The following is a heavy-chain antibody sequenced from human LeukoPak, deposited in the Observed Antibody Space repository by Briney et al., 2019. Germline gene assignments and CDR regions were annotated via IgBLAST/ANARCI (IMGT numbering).Heavy chain of an antibody. CDR2: INHSGST. J-gene: IGHJ4*02. CDR3: ARLDRVVAGYFDY. V-gene: IGHV4-34*01. CDR1: GGSFSGYY. Sequence: SETLSLTCAVYGGSFSGYYWSWIRQPPGKGLEWIGEINHSGSTNYNTSLKSRVTISVDTSKNQFSLKLSSVTAADTAVYYCARLDRVVAGYFDYWGQGTLVTVSS. D-gene: IGHD6-19*01.